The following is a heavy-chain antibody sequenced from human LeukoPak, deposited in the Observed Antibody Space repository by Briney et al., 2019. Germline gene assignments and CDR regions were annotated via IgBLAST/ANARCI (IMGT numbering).Heavy chain of an antibody. J-gene: IGHJ3*02. V-gene: IGHV4-34*01. CDR1: GGSFSGSY. D-gene: IGHD3-10*01. Sequence: SETLSLTCAVYGGSFSGSYWSWIRQPPGKGLEWIGEINHSGSTTYNPSLKSRVTISVDTSKTQFSLKLSSVTAADTAVYYCARWMVGDAFDIWGQGTMVTVSS. CDR2: INHSGST. CDR3: ARWMVGDAFDI.